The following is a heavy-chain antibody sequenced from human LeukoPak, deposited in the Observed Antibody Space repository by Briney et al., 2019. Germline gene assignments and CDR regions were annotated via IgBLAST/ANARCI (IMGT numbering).Heavy chain of an antibody. CDR3: ARDWDILTGYFLDEHGMDV. CDR1: GFTFSSYS. V-gene: IGHV3-48*01. CDR2: ISSSSSTI. Sequence: PGGSLRLSCAASGFTFSSYSMTWVRQAPGKGLEWVSYISSSSSTIYYADSVKGRFTISRDNAKNSLYLQMNSLRAEDTAVYYCARDWDILTGYFLDEHGMDVWGQGTTVTVSS. D-gene: IGHD3-9*01. J-gene: IGHJ6*02.